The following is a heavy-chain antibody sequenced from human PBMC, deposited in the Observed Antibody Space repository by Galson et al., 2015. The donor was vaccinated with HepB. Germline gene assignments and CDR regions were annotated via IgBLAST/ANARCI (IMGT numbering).Heavy chain of an antibody. D-gene: IGHD5-18*01. Sequence: SVKVSCKASGYTFNNYDINWVRQAPGQGLEWMGWMNPKSRNTGYAQKFQGRVTMTRATSTNTAYMELTSLRFDDTAVYYCARTVGGSNYGSLGDWFDPWGQGTLVTVAS. J-gene: IGHJ5*02. V-gene: IGHV1-8*01. CDR2: MNPKSRNT. CDR1: GYTFNNYD. CDR3: ARTVGGSNYGSLGDWFDP.